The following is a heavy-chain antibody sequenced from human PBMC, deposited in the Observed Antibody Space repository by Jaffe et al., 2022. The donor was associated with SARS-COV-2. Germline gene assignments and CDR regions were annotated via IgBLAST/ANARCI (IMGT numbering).Heavy chain of an antibody. CDR1: GGSISSYY. CDR2: IYYSGST. J-gene: IGHJ4*02. V-gene: IGHV4-59*08. Sequence: QVQLQESGPGLVKPSETLSLTCTVSGGSISSYYWSWIRQPPGKGLEWIGYIYYSGSTNYNPSLKSRVTISVDTSKNQFSLKLSSVTAADTAVYYCARSRIAAAGVEIFDYWGQGTLVTVSS. CDR3: ARSRIAAAGVEIFDY. D-gene: IGHD6-13*01.